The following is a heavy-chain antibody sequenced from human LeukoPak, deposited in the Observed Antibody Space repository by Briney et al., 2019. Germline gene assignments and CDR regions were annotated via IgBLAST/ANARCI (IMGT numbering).Heavy chain of an antibody. CDR1: GFTFSSYW. CDR2: INSDGSST. Sequence: PGGSLRLSYAASGFTFSSYWMHWVRQAPGKGLVWVSRINSDGSSTSYADSVKGRFTISRDNAKNTLYLQMNSLRAEDTAVYYCARGPRNYYMDVWGKGTTVTVSS. CDR3: ARGPRNYYMDV. J-gene: IGHJ6*03. V-gene: IGHV3-74*01.